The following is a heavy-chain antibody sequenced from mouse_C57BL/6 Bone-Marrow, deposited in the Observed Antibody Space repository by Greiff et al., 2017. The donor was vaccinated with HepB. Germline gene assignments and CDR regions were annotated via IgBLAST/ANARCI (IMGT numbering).Heavy chain of an antibody. D-gene: IGHD1-1*01. CDR1: GFTFSDYY. J-gene: IGHJ1*03. Sequence: EVKVVESEGGLVQPGSSMKLSCTASGFTFSDYYMAWVRQVPEKGLEWVANINYDGSSTYYLDSLKSRFIISRDNAKNILYLQMSSLKSEDTATYYCARWGYGSSNWYFDVWGTGTTVTVSS. CDR2: INYDGSST. CDR3: ARWGYGSSNWYFDV. V-gene: IGHV5-16*01.